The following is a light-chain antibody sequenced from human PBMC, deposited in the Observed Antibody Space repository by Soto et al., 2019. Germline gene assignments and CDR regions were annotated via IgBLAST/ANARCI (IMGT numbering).Light chain of an antibody. J-gene: IGLJ1*01. Sequence: QSALTQPASVSGSPGQSITISCTGSSVDVGDYNSVSWYQQHPGKAPKVMIYHVTIRASGVSNRFSGSKSGNTASLTISGLQAEDEADYYCSSYSHSRPSYVFETGTKLTVL. CDR1: SVDVGDYNS. V-gene: IGLV2-14*03. CDR3: SSYSHSRPSYV. CDR2: HVT.